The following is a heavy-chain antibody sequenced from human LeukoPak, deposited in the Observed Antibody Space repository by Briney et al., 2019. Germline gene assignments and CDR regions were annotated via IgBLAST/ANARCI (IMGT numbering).Heavy chain of an antibody. CDR2: ISRSSRYI. D-gene: IGHD2-2*01. J-gene: IGHJ4*02. CDR1: GFSFSSYS. Sequence: GGSPRLSCAASGFSFSSYSMNWVRQAPGKGLEWVSSISRSSRYIYNADSVKGRFTVSRDNAKNSLFLQMNSLRAEDTAVYYCARDLDSSISCYDYWGQGTLVTVSS. CDR3: ARDLDSSISCYDY. V-gene: IGHV3-21*01.